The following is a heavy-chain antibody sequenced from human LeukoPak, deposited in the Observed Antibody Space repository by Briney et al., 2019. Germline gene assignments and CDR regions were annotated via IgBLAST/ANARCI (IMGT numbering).Heavy chain of an antibody. J-gene: IGHJ3*02. Sequence: KPSETLSLTCTVSGGSISSGGYYWSWIRQPPGKGLEWIGYIYHSGSTYYNPSLKSQVTISVDRSKNQFSLKLSSVTAADTAVYYCARGVAVVGAPHEGAFDIWGQGTMVTVSS. V-gene: IGHV4-30-2*01. D-gene: IGHD1-26*01. CDR1: GGSISSGGYY. CDR2: IYHSGST. CDR3: ARGVAVVGAPHEGAFDI.